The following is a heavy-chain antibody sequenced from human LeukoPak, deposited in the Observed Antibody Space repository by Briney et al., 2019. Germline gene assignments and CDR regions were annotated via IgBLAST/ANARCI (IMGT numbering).Heavy chain of an antibody. Sequence: PGGSLRLSCAASGFTFNSYAMTWVRQAPGKGLEWVSGISGSGGSTYHADSVKGRFTVSRDNSKNTLYAQMNSLRVEDTAVYYCAKQLYCSGGSCYGMDDWGRGTTVTVSS. CDR2: ISGSGGST. J-gene: IGHJ6*02. V-gene: IGHV3-23*01. D-gene: IGHD2-15*01. CDR1: GFTFNSYA. CDR3: AKQLYCSGGSCYGMDD.